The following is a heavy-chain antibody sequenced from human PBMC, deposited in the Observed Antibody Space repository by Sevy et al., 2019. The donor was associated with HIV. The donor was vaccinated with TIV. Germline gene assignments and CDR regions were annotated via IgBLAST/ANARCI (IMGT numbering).Heavy chain of an antibody. CDR2: ISSNGGST. Sequence: GGSLRLSCSASGFTFSSYAMHWVRQAPGKGLEYVSAISSNGGSTYYADSVKGRFTISRDNSKNTLYLQMSSLRAEDTAVYYGVKDEYSRRQGSFSLDYWGQGTLVTVSS. V-gene: IGHV3-64D*06. CDR3: VKDEYSRRQGSFSLDY. CDR1: GFTFSSYA. J-gene: IGHJ4*02. D-gene: IGHD6-6*01.